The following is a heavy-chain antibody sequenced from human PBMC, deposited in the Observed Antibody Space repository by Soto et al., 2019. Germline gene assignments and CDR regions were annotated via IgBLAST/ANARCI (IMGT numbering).Heavy chain of an antibody. CDR3: AKRHGSGWYFDY. J-gene: IGHJ4*02. V-gene: IGHV3-23*01. CDR1: GFTFSSYA. CDR2: ISGSGGST. D-gene: IGHD6-19*01. Sequence: EVQLLESGGGLVQPGGSLRLSCAASGFTFSSYAMSWVRQAPGKGLEWVSAISGSGGSTYYANSVKGRFTISRDNSKNTLYLQMNSLRAEDTAVYYCAKRHGSGWYFDYWGQGTLVTVSS.